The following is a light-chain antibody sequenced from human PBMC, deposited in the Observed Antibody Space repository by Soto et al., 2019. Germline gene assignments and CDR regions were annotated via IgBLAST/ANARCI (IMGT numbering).Light chain of an antibody. CDR2: GAS. V-gene: IGKV3-20*01. CDR1: QSVSSSY. J-gene: IGKJ1*01. Sequence: EIVLTQSPGTLSLSPGERATLSCRASQSVSSSYLAWYQQKPGQAPRLLIYGASSRATGIPDRFSGSGSGTDFTLTISRLEPEDFAAYYCQQYGSSLPWTFGQGTKVDIK. CDR3: QQYGSSLPWT.